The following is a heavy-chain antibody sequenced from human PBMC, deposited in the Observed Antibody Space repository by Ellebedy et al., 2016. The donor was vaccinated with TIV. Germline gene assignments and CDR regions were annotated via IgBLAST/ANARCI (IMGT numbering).Heavy chain of an antibody. CDR2: IDNAGDT. D-gene: IGHD3-16*01. J-gene: IGHJ6*02. V-gene: IGHV3-13*01. Sequence: GEPLKISXAASGFTFSRYDMHWVRQSTRKGPEWVASIDNAGDTYYPGSVKGRFTISRENAKNSLYLQMNSLRVEDTAVYYCTRFEIISGGGYGMDVWGQGTTVTVSS. CDR3: TRFEIISGGGYGMDV. CDR1: GFTFSRYD.